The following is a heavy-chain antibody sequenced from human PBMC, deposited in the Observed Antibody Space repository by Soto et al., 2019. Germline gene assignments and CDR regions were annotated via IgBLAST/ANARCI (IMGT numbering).Heavy chain of an antibody. CDR2: IYSGGNT. D-gene: IGHD5-12*01. Sequence: GGSLRLSCAASGFTVSSNYMNWVRQAPGKGLEWVSVIYSGGNTYYADSVKGRFTISRDNSKNRLYLQMNSLRAEDTAVYYCASLGYSGYDFAFDIWGQGTMVTVSS. J-gene: IGHJ3*02. V-gene: IGHV3-53*01. CDR1: GFTVSSNY. CDR3: ASLGYSGYDFAFDI.